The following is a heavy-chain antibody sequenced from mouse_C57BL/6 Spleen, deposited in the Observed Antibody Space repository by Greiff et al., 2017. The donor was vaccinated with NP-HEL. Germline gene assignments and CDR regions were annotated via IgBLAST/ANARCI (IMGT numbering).Heavy chain of an antibody. CDR1: GYTFTSYW. CDR3: ARTGSSFYYAMDY. D-gene: IGHD1-1*01. J-gene: IGHJ4*01. V-gene: IGHV1-52*01. Sequence: VKLQQPGAELVRPGSSVKLSCKASGYTFTSYWMHWVKQRPIQGLEWIGNIDPSDSETHYNQKFKDKATLTVDKSSSTAYMQLSSLTSEDSAVYYCARTGSSFYYAMDYWGQGTSVTVSS. CDR2: IDPSDSET.